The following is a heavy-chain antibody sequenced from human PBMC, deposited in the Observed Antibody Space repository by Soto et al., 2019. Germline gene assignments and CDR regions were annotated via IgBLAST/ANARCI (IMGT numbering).Heavy chain of an antibody. CDR1: GFTFSIYA. Sequence: GGSLRLSCAASGFTFSIYAMHWVRQAPGKGLEWVAVISYDGSNKYYADSVKGRFTISRDNSKNTLYLQMNSLRAEDTAVYYCARSIAAYTSYYYYYGMDVWGQGTTVTVSS. D-gene: IGHD6-25*01. CDR2: ISYDGSNK. CDR3: ARSIAAYTSYYYYYGMDV. V-gene: IGHV3-30-3*01. J-gene: IGHJ6*02.